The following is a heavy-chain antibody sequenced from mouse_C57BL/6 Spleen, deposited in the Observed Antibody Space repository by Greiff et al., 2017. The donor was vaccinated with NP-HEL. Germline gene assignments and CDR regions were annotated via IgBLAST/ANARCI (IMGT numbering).Heavy chain of an antibody. Sequence: QVQLKQSGAELVRPGASVTLSCKASGYTFTDYEMHWVKQTPVHGLEWIGAIDPETGGTAYNQKFKGKAILTADKSSSTAYMELRSLTSEDSAVYYCTRKGLLRWVHFDYWGQGTTLTVSS. J-gene: IGHJ2*01. CDR3: TRKGLLRWVHFDY. CDR1: GYTFTDYE. V-gene: IGHV1-15*01. CDR2: IDPETGGT. D-gene: IGHD1-1*01.